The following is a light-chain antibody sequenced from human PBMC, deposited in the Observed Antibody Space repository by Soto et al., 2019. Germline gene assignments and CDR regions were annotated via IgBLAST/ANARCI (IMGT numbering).Light chain of an antibody. V-gene: IGKV1-12*01. Sequence: DIQVTQSPSSVSASVGDRVTISCRASQGFSTWLAWYQQKPGKAPKLLIYAASTLQSGVPSRFSGSGSGTDFTLTINSLQPEDSATYYCQQSYSTPRTFGQGTKLEIK. J-gene: IGKJ2*01. CDR3: QQSYSTPRT. CDR2: AAS. CDR1: QGFSTW.